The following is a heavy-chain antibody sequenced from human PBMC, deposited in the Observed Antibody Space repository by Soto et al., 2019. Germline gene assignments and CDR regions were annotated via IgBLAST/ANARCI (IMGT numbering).Heavy chain of an antibody. Sequence: QVQLVESGGGLVKPGGSLRLSCAASGFTFSNYYMSWIRQAPGKGLEWVSYISSRASTIFYADSVKGRITISRANVKNSLYLQMNSLRAEDTAVYYCASGTNGAFFVYWGQGILVAVSS. V-gene: IGHV3-11*01. CDR2: ISSRASTI. D-gene: IGHD2-8*01. CDR1: GFTFSNYY. CDR3: ASGTNGAFFVY. J-gene: IGHJ4*02.